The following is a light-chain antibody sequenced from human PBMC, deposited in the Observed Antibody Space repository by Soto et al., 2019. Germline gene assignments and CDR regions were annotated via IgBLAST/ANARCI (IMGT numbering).Light chain of an antibody. Sequence: EIVLTQSPATLSLSPGERATLSCRASQSVSSSLDWYQQQPGQAPRLLIHDASDRATGIPARFSGSGSGTDFPLTISSLEPEDCAVYYCQQRGNWPPSFGQGTKLEIK. J-gene: IGKJ2*01. CDR2: DAS. V-gene: IGKV3-11*01. CDR3: QQRGNWPPS. CDR1: QSVSSS.